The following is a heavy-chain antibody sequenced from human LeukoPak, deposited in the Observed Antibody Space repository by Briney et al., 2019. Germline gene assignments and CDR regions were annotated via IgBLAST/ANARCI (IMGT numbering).Heavy chain of an antibody. Sequence: ASVKVSCKVSGYTLTELSMHWVRQAPGKGLEWMGGFDPEDGETIYAQKFQGRVTMTEDTSTDTAYMELSSLRSEDTAVYYCAKDLYYDSSGYSGIGYWGQGTLVTVSS. V-gene: IGHV1-24*01. CDR3: AKDLYYDSSGYSGIGY. D-gene: IGHD3-22*01. CDR1: GYTLTELS. J-gene: IGHJ4*02. CDR2: FDPEDGET.